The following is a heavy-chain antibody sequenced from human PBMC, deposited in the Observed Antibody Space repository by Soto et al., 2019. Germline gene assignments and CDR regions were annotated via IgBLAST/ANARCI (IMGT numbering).Heavy chain of an antibody. V-gene: IGHV3-33*01. Sequence: QVRLVESGGGVVQPGRSLRLSCAASGFSFSAYGMHWVRQAPGKGLEWVAGIWYDGNRKYYADSLKGRCTISRDNSQNNLYLQMNSLRAEHTAVYYCARDSGDGDYRFGMDVWGQGTTVTVSS. CDR1: GFSFSAYG. J-gene: IGHJ6*02. CDR2: IWYDGNRK. CDR3: ARDSGDGDYRFGMDV. D-gene: IGHD4-17*01.